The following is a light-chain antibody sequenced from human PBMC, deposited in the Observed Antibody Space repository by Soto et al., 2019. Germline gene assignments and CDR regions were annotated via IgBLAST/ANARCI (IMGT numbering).Light chain of an antibody. CDR3: SSYTSSSTRV. V-gene: IGLV2-14*01. CDR2: DVS. CDR1: SSDVGGYNY. J-gene: IGLJ1*01. Sequence: QSALTQPASVSGSPGQSITISCTGTSSDVGGYNYVSWYQPHPGKAPKIMIYDVSNRPSGVSNRFSGSKSGNTASLTISGLQAEDEADYYCSSYTSSSTRVFGTGTKLTVL.